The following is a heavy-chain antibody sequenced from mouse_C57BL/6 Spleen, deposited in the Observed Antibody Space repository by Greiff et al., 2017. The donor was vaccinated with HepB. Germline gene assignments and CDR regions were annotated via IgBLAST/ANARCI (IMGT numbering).Heavy chain of an antibody. V-gene: IGHV5-9-1*02. CDR2: ISSGGDYI. CDR1: GFTFSSYA. D-gene: IGHD3-2*02. Sequence: EVQRVESGEGLVKPGGSLKLSCAASGFTFSSYAMSWVRQTPEKRLEWVAYISSGGDYIYYADTVKGRFTISRDNARNTLYLQMSSLKSEDTAMYYCTRVKAQALYFDYWGQGTTLTVSS. J-gene: IGHJ2*01. CDR3: TRVKAQALYFDY.